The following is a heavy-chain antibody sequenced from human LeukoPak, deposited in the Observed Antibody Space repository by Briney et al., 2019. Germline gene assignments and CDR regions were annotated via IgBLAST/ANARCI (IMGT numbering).Heavy chain of an antibody. CDR3: ARVAGRHYYYGMDV. D-gene: IGHD6-13*01. J-gene: IGHJ6*02. CDR1: GFTFSSYE. CDR2: ISSSGGTI. V-gene: IGHV3-48*03. Sequence: GGSLRLSCAASGFTFSSYEMNWVRQAPGKGLEWVSYISSSGGTIYYADSVKGRFTISRDNAKNSLYLQMNSLRAEDTAVYYCARVAGRHYYYGMDVWGQGTTVTVSS.